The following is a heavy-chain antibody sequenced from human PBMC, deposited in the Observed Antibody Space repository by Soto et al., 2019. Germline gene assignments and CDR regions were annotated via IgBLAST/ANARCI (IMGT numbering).Heavy chain of an antibody. CDR1: GVSIRSSNW. V-gene: IGHV4-4*02. CDR2: ILHSGTT. D-gene: IGHD6-6*01. CDR3: ARYSSSWGERVIDY. J-gene: IGHJ4*02. Sequence: PSETLSLTCAVSGVSIRSSNWWSWVRQPPGKGLEWIGEILHSGTTNSNPSLKSRVTISVDKSKNHFSLSLSSVTAADTAVYYCARYSSSWGERVIDYWGQGTLVTVSS.